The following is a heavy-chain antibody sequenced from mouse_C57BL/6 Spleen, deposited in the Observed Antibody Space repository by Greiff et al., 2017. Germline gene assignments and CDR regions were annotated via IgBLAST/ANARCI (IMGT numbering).Heavy chain of an antibody. CDR3: ARDGAQAHYCDY. CDR2: ISDGGSYT. CDR1: GFTFSSYA. D-gene: IGHD3-2*02. J-gene: IGHJ2*01. Sequence: EVQLVESGGGLVKPGGSLKLSCAASGFTFSSYAMSWVRQTPEKRLEWVATISDGGSYTYYPDNVKGRFTISRDNAKNNLYLQMSHLKSEDTAMYYCARDGAQAHYCDYWGQGTTLTVSS. V-gene: IGHV5-4*01.